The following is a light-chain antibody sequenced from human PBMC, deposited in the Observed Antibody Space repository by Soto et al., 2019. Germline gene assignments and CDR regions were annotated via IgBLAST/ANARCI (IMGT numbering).Light chain of an antibody. CDR2: DAS. V-gene: IGKV1-39*01. Sequence: DIQMTQSPSSLSAFVGDRVTIPCQATHDINIYLNWYEQKPGKAPKLLIYDASNLETGVPSRSSGSGSGTDFTLTISSLQPEDFATYYCQQSYSTLGAFGQGTKVDIK. CDR1: HDINIY. CDR3: QQSYSTLGA. J-gene: IGKJ2*01.